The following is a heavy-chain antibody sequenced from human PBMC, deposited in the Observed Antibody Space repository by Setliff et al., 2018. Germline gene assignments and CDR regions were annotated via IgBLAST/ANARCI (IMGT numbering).Heavy chain of an antibody. CDR2: ITSGGSSV. CDR3: ARSQYSSRWYVIEAFDY. V-gene: IGHV3-48*01. J-gene: IGHJ4*02. Sequence: GGSLRLSCAASGFAFNTYTMNWVRQAPGKGLEWIAHITSGGSSVYYADSVKGRFAISTDNAKNSLFLQMNSLRAQDTAVYYCARSQYSSRWYVIEAFDYWGQGALVTVSS. D-gene: IGHD6-13*01. CDR1: GFAFNTYT.